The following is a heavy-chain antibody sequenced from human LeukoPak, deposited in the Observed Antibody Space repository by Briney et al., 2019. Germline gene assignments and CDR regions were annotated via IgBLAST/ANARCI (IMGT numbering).Heavy chain of an antibody. CDR3: ARFAVWLGDAFDI. D-gene: IGHD6-19*01. CDR1: GFTFSSHG. J-gene: IGHJ3*02. V-gene: IGHV3-64*01. Sequence: GGTLRLSCVASGFTFSSHGMHWVRQAPGKGLEYVSAITSDGGSTFYANSVKGIFTISSDNSKNTVYVQMGSLRAEDLAVCYCARFAVWLGDAFDIWGQGTMVTVSS. CDR2: ITSDGGST.